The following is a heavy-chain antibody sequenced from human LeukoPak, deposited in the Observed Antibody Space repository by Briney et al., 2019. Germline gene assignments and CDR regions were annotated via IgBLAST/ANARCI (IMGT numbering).Heavy chain of an antibody. CDR1: GFTFSSYA. D-gene: IGHD3-3*01. Sequence: GGSLRLSCAASGFTFSSYAMSWVRQAPGKGLEWVSAISGSGGSTYYADSVKGRFTISRDNSKNTLYLQMNSLRAEDTAVYYCAKASSGYYDFWSYQYYFDYWGQGTLVTVSS. V-gene: IGHV3-23*01. CDR2: ISGSGGST. CDR3: AKASSGYYDFWSYQYYFDY. J-gene: IGHJ4*02.